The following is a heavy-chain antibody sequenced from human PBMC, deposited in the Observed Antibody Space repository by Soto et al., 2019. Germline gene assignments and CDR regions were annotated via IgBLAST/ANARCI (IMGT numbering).Heavy chain of an antibody. V-gene: IGHV3-30*18. CDR1: GFTFSSYG. CDR3: AKDRRRTRGGDYVGAFDI. D-gene: IGHD4-17*01. Sequence: QVQLVESGGGVVQPGRSLRLSCAASGFTFSSYGMHWVRQAPGKGLEWVAVISYDGSNKYYADSVKGRFTISRDNSKNTLYLQMNSLRAEDTAVYYCAKDRRRTRGGDYVGAFDIWGQGTMVTVSS. J-gene: IGHJ3*02. CDR2: ISYDGSNK.